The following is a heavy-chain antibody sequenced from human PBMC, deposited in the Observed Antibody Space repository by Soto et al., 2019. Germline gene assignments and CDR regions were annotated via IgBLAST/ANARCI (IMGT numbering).Heavy chain of an antibody. CDR3: SREGDGYNPVW. Sequence: QVQLVQSGAEVKKPGSSVKVSCKASGCTFSSYAISWVRQAPGQGLEWMGGIIPIFGTANYAQKFQGRVPITADKSKSTAYMELSSLRSEDTAVYYCSREGDGYNPVWWGQVTLVTVSS. CDR2: IIPIFGTA. J-gene: IGHJ4*02. D-gene: IGHD5-12*01. V-gene: IGHV1-69*06. CDR1: GCTFSSYA.